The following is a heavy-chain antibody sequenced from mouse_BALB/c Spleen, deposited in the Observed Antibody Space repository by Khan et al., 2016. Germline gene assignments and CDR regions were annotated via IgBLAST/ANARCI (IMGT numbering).Heavy chain of an antibody. CDR3: AEDYYGSNWFAY. D-gene: IGHD1-1*01. Sequence: QIQLVPSGPDLKKPGETVKISCKASGYTFTNYGMNWVKQAPGKGLKWMGWINTNTGEPTYAEEFKGRFAFSLETSATTAYLQINNLKNEDTATYFCAEDYYGSNWFAYWGQGTLVTVSA. CDR2: INTNTGEP. CDR1: GYTFTNYG. V-gene: IGHV9-3*02. J-gene: IGHJ3*01.